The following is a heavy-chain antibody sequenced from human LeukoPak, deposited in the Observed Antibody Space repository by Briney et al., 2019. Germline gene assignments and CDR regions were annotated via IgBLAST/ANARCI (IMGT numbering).Heavy chain of an antibody. D-gene: IGHD3-10*01. Sequence: ASVKVSCKTSLYTFTIYGISWVRQAPGQGLEWMGWISAYNGNTNYAQKIQGRVTMTTDTSTSTAYMELRSLRSDDTAVYYCARVLYGSGSYYFDYWGQGTLVTVSS. V-gene: IGHV1-18*01. CDR2: ISAYNGNT. CDR1: LYTFTIYG. CDR3: ARVLYGSGSYYFDY. J-gene: IGHJ4*02.